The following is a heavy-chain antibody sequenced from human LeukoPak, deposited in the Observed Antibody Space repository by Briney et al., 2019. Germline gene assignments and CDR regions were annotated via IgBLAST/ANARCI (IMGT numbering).Heavy chain of an antibody. D-gene: IGHD3-22*01. CDR1: GFTFDHYA. V-gene: IGHV3-9*01. CDR2: ISWNSVSI. Sequence: GGSLRLSCSASGFTFDHYAMHWVRQAPGKGLEWVSGISWNSVSIGYADSVKGRFTISRDNAKNSLYLQMNSLRAEDTALYYCAKGSSGYYYVFDQWGQGTLVTVSS. CDR3: AKGSSGYYYVFDQ. J-gene: IGHJ4*02.